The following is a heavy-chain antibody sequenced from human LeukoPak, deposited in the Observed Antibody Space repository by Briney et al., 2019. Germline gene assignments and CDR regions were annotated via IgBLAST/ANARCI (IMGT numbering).Heavy chain of an antibody. Sequence: QPGRSLRLSCAASGFIFSSYGMHWVRQAPGKELEWVAVISYDGSNTYYADSVKGRFTISRDNSKNMLYLQMNSLRAEDTAVYYCAKPYYYGSRSYMDYWGQGTLVTVSS. CDR1: GFIFSSYG. D-gene: IGHD3-10*01. J-gene: IGHJ4*02. CDR3: AKPYYYGSRSYMDY. CDR2: ISYDGSNT. V-gene: IGHV3-30*18.